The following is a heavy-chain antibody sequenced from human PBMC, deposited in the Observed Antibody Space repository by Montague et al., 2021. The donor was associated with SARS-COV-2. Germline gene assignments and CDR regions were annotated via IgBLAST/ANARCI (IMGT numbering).Heavy chain of an antibody. V-gene: IGHV4-34*01. CDR2: INHRGST. D-gene: IGHD3-22*01. Sequence: SETLSLTCAVYGGSFSDYSWTWIRQPPGKGLEWIGEINHRGSTNYNPSLKSRVTISVDTSKNQSSLKMTSVTAADTAVYYCARGRQHINMVVVVVTGGEYYFDFGGQGTLVAVSS. J-gene: IGHJ4*02. CDR3: ARGRQHINMVVVVVTGGEYYFDF. CDR1: GGSFSDYS.